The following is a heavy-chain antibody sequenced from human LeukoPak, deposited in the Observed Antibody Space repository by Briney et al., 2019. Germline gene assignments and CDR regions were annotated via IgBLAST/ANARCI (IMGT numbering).Heavy chain of an antibody. V-gene: IGHV4-59*01. J-gene: IGHJ4*02. CDR1: GGSISSYY. Sequence: SETLSLTCTVSGGSISSYYWSWIRQPPGKGLEWIGYIYSSGSNSYNPSLKTRVTMSIDTSKNQFSLKVKSVTAADTAVYYCARESNGEYSDYWGQGTLVTVSS. D-gene: IGHD4-17*01. CDR2: IYSSGSN. CDR3: ARESNGEYSDY.